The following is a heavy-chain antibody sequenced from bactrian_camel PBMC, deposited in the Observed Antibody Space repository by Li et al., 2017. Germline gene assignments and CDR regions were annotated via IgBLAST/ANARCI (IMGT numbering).Heavy chain of an antibody. J-gene: IGHJ6*01. V-gene: IGHV3S53*01. CDR1: GITYRDPC. CDR2: MSTTYNT. Sequence: QVQLVESGGGAVQTGGSLRLSCEGSGITYRDPCMGWFRQAPGKEREGVATMSTTYNTQYAAAVKGRFTISRDNAKNTLYLQMNSLKPDDTAVYYWAGGLGERFDPKLVMPVCARFGYWGQGTQVTVS. D-gene: IGHD1*01. CDR3: AGGLGERFDPKLVMPVCARFGY.